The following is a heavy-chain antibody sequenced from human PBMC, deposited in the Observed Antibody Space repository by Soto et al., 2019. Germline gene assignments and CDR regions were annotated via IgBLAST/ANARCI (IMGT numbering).Heavy chain of an antibody. CDR1: GYTFTSYY. D-gene: IGHD2-15*01. CDR2: INPSGGST. Sequence: QVQLVQSGAEVKKPGASVKVSCKASGYTFTSYYMHWVRQAPGQGLEWMGIINPSGGSTSYAQKFQCRVTMTRDTSTRQVYMELSSLRSEDTAVYYCPRVCCSGGSCYSIDYWGQGTLVTVSS. J-gene: IGHJ4*02. V-gene: IGHV1-46*01. CDR3: PRVCCSGGSCYSIDY.